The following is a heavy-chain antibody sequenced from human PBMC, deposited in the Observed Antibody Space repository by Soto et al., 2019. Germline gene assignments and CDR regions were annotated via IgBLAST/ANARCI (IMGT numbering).Heavy chain of an antibody. Sequence: GASVKVSCKASGYTFTSYGISWVRQAPGQGLEWMGWISAYNGNTNYAQKLQGRVTMTTDTSTSTAYMELRSLRSDDTAVYYCARDRVAQDSSGRASDIWGQGTMVTVSS. V-gene: IGHV1-18*01. J-gene: IGHJ3*02. D-gene: IGHD6-19*01. CDR2: ISAYNGNT. CDR1: GYTFTSYG. CDR3: ARDRVAQDSSGRASDI.